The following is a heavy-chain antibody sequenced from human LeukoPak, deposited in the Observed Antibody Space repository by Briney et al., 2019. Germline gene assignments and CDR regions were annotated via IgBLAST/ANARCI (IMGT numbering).Heavy chain of an antibody. J-gene: IGHJ3*02. CDR1: GGSISSSSYY. Sequence: SETLSLTCTVSGGSISSSSYYWGWIRQPPGRGLEWIASIYDSRSTYYNPSLKSRLTISVDTSKNQFSLKLNSVTAADTAIYYCARPYHYDSGSRGTAFDIWGPGTMVTVPS. CDR2: IYDSRST. V-gene: IGHV4-39*01. D-gene: IGHD3-10*01. CDR3: ARPYHYDSGSRGTAFDI.